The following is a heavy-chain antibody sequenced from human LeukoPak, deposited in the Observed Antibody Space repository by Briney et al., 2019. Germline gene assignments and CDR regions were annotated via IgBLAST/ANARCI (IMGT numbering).Heavy chain of an antibody. CDR3: ARRDSSSSD. Sequence: ASVNVPCKACIYTFTGYYMLWVRQAPGQGREWMGRINPNSGGTTYAQKFHGSITMTRDTSISTAYMELSRLRSDDTAVYYCARRDSSSSDWGQGTLVTVSS. CDR2: INPNSGGT. V-gene: IGHV1-2*06. CDR1: IYTFTGYY. J-gene: IGHJ4*02. D-gene: IGHD6-6*01.